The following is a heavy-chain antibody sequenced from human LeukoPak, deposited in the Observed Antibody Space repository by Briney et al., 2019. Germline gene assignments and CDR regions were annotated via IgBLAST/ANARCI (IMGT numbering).Heavy chain of an antibody. CDR2: ISAYNGNT. J-gene: IGHJ5*02. Sequence: ASVKVSCKASGYTFTSYGISWVRQAPGQGLEWMGWISAYNGNTNYAQKLQGRVTMTTDTSTSTAYMELRSLRSDDTAVYYCARGAAIVVVVAATGGGSWLDPWGQGTLVTVSS. CDR3: ARGAAIVVVVAATGGGSWLDP. D-gene: IGHD2-15*01. V-gene: IGHV1-18*01. CDR1: GYTFTSYG.